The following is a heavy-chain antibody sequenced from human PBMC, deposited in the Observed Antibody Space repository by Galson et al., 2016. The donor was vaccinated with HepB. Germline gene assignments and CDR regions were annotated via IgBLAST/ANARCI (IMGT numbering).Heavy chain of an antibody. V-gene: IGHV3-23*01. CDR1: GFTFSSYA. Sequence: LRLSCAASGFTFSSYAMSWVRQAPGKGLAWVSGISDNGGSTFYADSVRGRFTISRDNSKNTVYLQMNSLRAEDTAKYYCANPGTYLLYWGQGTLVTVSS. CDR3: ANPGTYLLY. CDR2: ISDNGGST. J-gene: IGHJ4*02. D-gene: IGHD2-21*01.